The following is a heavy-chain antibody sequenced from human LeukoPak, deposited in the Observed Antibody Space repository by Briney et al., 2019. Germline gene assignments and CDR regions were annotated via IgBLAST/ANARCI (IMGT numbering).Heavy chain of an antibody. V-gene: IGHV3-20*04. CDR1: GFTFDDYG. D-gene: IGHD6-13*01. J-gene: IGHJ4*02. CDR3: AKDPRRYSRTGGYFDY. CDR2: INWNGGST. Sequence: GGSLRLSCAASGFTFDDYGMSWVRQAPGKGLEWVSGINWNGGSTGYADSVKGRFTISRDNAKNSLYLQMNSLRAEDTAVYYCAKDPRRYSRTGGYFDYWGQGTLVTVSS.